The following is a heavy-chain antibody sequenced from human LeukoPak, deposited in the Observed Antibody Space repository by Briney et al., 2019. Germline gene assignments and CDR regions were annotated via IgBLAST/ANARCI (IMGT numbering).Heavy chain of an antibody. CDR2: IYYTGRT. D-gene: IGHD1-26*01. CDR1: GDSFSRNTYS. V-gene: IGHV4-39*01. CDR3: ARRGSMGGSFVGAFDI. Sequence: SETLSLTCTVSGDSFSRNTYSWGWIRQPPGKGLEWIGSIYYTGRTFYNPSLKSRVTISVDTSNNQFSLKLSSVTAADTAVYYCARRGSMGGSFVGAFDIWGQGTMVTVSS. J-gene: IGHJ3*02.